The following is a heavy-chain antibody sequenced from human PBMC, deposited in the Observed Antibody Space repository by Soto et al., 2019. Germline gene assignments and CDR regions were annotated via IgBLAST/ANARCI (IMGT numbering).Heavy chain of an antibody. Sequence: EVQLLESGGDLVQPGGSLRISCAASGFTFRTSVMAWVRRAPGKGLEWISSIVPTGSRTFYADSVNGRFTISRDNSRTTLCLQMNSLRVDDTAVYYCAAYADGPYRPPYDYWGQGTLVTVSS. D-gene: IGHD4-17*01. CDR1: GFTFRTSV. CDR3: AAYADGPYRPPYDY. J-gene: IGHJ4*02. V-gene: IGHV3-23*01. CDR2: IVPTGSRT.